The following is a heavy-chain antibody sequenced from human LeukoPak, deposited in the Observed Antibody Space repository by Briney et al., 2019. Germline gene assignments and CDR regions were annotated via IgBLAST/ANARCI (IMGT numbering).Heavy chain of an antibody. V-gene: IGHV4-59*08. CDR2: IYYSGST. CDR3: ARQEGAMVRGVHFDY. D-gene: IGHD3-10*01. Sequence: SETLSLTCTVSGGSISSYYWSWIRQPPGKGLEWIGYIYYSGSTNYNPSLKSRVTISVDTSKNQFSLKLSSVTAADTAVYYCARQEGAMVRGVHFDYWGQGTLVTVSS. CDR1: GGSISSYY. J-gene: IGHJ4*02.